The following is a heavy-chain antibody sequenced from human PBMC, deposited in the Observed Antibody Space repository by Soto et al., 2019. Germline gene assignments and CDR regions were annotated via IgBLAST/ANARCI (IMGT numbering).Heavy chain of an antibody. CDR3: ASVLPDFRGYNYGSPIDY. J-gene: IGHJ4*02. CDR1: GGSISNINYY. V-gene: IGHV4-39*01. Sequence: SETLSLTCTVSGGSISNINYYWGWIRQPPGKGLEWIGNIYYNGSTYYNPSLKSRLTISVDTSKSQFSLKLSSVTAADTAVYYCASVLPDFRGYNYGSPIDYWGQGTLVTVSS. CDR2: IYYNGST. D-gene: IGHD5-18*01.